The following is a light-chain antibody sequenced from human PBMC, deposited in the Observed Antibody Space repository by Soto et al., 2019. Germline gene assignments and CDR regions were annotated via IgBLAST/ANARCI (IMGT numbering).Light chain of an antibody. J-gene: IGLJ1*01. CDR2: GVS. CDR3: SSYRHPDSHV. CDR1: SSDVGGYNY. Sequence: QLVLTQPASVSGSPGQSITISCSGTSSDVGGYNYVSWYQHHPGKTPTLMIYGVSNRPSGVSYRFSGSKSGNTASLTISGLQAEDEADYFCSSYRHPDSHVFGAGTKLTVL. V-gene: IGLV2-14*01.